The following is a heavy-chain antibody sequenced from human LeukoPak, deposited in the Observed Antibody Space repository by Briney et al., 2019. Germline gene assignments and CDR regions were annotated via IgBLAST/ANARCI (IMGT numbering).Heavy chain of an antibody. CDR2: IYHSGST. D-gene: IGHD4-23*01. J-gene: IGHJ4*02. Sequence: KPSETLSLTCAVSGYSISSGYYWGWIRQSPGKGLEWIGSIYHSGSTYYNPSLKSRVTISVDASKNQFSLKLSSVTAADTAVYYCARPGYGGNSPFDYWGQGTLVTVSS. CDR3: ARPGYGGNSPFDY. V-gene: IGHV4-38-2*01. CDR1: GYSISSGYY.